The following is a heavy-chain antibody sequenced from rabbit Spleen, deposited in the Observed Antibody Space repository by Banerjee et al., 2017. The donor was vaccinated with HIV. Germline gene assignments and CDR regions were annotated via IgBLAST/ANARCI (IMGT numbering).Heavy chain of an antibody. Sequence: QEQLVESGGGLVKPEGSLKLSCTASGFSFSNKAVMCWVRQAPGKGLQWIACINAVTGKAVYATWAKGRFTFSKTSSTTVTLQMISLTAADTATYFCARDLVGVIGWNFYLWGPGTLVTVS. V-gene: IGHV1S45*01. J-gene: IGHJ4*01. D-gene: IGHD1-1*01. CDR3: ARDLVGVIGWNFYL. CDR2: INAVTGKA. CDR1: GFSFSNKAV.